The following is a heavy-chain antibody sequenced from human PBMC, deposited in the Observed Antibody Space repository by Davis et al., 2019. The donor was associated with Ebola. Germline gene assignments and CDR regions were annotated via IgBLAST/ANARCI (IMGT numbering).Heavy chain of an antibody. V-gene: IGHV3-23*01. Sequence: GESLKISCAASGFTFSSYAMSWVRQAPGKGLEWVSAISGSGGSTYYADSVKGRFTISRDNSKNTLYLQMNSLRAEDTAVYYCAKRIRWFGELYYYYYGMDVWGKGTTVTVSS. D-gene: IGHD3-10*01. CDR1: GFTFSSYA. CDR2: ISGSGGST. J-gene: IGHJ6*04. CDR3: AKRIRWFGELYYYYYGMDV.